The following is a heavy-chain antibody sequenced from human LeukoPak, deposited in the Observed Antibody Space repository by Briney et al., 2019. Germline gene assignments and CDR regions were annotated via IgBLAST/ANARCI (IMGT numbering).Heavy chain of an antibody. CDR3: ARARQWLVYSDY. J-gene: IGHJ4*02. CDR2: IYYSGST. D-gene: IGHD6-19*01. CDR1: GGSISSSSYY. V-gene: IGHV4-39*07. Sequence: SETLSLTCTVSGGSISSSSYYWGWIRQPPGKGLEWIGSIYYSGSTYYNPSLKSRVTISVDTSKNQFSLKLSSVTAADTAVYYCARARQWLVYSDYWGQGTLVNVSS.